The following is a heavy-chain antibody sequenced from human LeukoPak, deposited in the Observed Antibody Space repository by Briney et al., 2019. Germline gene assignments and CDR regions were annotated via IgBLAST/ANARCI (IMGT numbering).Heavy chain of an antibody. CDR1: GFDFSEHE. V-gene: IGHV3-72*01. CDR2: IRNKNHGYTT. J-gene: IGHJ1*01. CDR3: VRPSQGYFQN. Sequence: GGSLRLSCAASGFDFSEHEMDWVRQAPGRGHEWLARIRNKNHGYTTEYAASVKGRFTISRDDSTSSLRLQMNSLNTDDTAVYYCVRPSQGYFQNWGQGTLATVSS.